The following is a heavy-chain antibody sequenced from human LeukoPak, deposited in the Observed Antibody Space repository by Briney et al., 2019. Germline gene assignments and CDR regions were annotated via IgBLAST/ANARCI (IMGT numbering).Heavy chain of an antibody. CDR3: AKGEFGELLAYFDY. V-gene: IGHV3-9*03. CDR1: GFTFDDYA. CDR2: ISWNSGSI. J-gene: IGHJ4*02. D-gene: IGHD3-10*01. Sequence: GRSLRLSCVASGFTFDDYAMHWVRQAPGKGLEWVSGISWNSGSIGYADSVKGRFTISRDNAKNSLYLQMNSLRAEDMALYYCAKGEFGELLAYFDYWGQGTLVTVSS.